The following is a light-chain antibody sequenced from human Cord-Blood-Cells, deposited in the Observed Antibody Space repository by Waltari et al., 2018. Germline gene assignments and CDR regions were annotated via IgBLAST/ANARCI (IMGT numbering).Light chain of an antibody. J-gene: IGLJ3*02. CDR2: EVS. Sequence: QSALTQPPSASGSPGQSVTISCTGTSSDVGGYNYVSWYQQHPGKAPKLMIYEVSNRPSGVPDRFSVSKSGNTASLTVSGLQAEDEADYYCSSYAGSNNWVFGGGTKLTVL. V-gene: IGLV2-8*01. CDR1: SSDVGGYNY. CDR3: SSYAGSNNWV.